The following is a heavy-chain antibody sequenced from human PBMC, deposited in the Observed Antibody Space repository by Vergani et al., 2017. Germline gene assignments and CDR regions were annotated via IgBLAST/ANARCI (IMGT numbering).Heavy chain of an antibody. D-gene: IGHD1-26*01. Sequence: QVQLVESGGGLVKPGGSLRLSCAASGFTFSDYYMSWIRQAPGKGLEWVSYISSSGSTIYYADSVKGRFTISRDNSKNTLYLQMNSLRAEDTAVYYCAKDRRDYWELPFDYWGQGTLVTVSS. CDR1: GFTFSDYY. CDR2: ISSSGSTI. J-gene: IGHJ4*02. CDR3: AKDRRDYWELPFDY. V-gene: IGHV3-11*04.